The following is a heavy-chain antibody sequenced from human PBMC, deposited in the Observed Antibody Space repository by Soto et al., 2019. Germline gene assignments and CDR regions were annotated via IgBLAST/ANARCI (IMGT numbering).Heavy chain of an antibody. CDR1: GYTFTSYD. V-gene: IGHV1-8*01. CDR3: ARWPDGYSYYGMDV. J-gene: IGHJ6*02. Sequence: QVQLVQSGAEVKKPGASVKVSCKASGYTFTSYDINWVRQATGQGLEWMGWMNPNSGNTGYAQKFQGRVTMTRSTSISTDYMALSSLRSEDTAVYYCARWPDGYSYYGMDVWGQGTTVTVSS. CDR2: MNPNSGNT.